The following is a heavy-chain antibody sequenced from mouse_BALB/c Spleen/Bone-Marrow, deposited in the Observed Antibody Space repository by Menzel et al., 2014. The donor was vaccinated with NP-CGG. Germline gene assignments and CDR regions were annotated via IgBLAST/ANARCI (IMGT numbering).Heavy chain of an antibody. CDR2: IWGCGST. CDR1: GFSLTKHG. V-gene: IGHV2-2*02. Sequence: QVQLKESGPGLVQPSQSLSITCTVSGFSLTKHGVHWIRQSPGKGLEWLGVIWGCGSTDYNAAFISRLSISKDNSKSQVVFKMNSLEVNDRAMYYCARGNYGAWFTHWGQGTLVTVSA. D-gene: IGHD2-1*01. J-gene: IGHJ3*01. CDR3: ARGNYGAWFTH.